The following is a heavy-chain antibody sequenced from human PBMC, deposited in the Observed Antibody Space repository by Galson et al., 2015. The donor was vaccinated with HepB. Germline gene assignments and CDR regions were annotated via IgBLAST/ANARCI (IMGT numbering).Heavy chain of an antibody. D-gene: IGHD6-19*01. V-gene: IGHV4-4*07. CDR2: IYTSGST. CDR1: GGSISSYY. Sequence: ETLSLTCTVSGGSISSYYWSWIRQPAGKGLEWIGRIYTSGSTNYNPSLKSRVTMSVDTSKNQFSLKLSSVTAADTAVYYCARVVGGSSGWYAGIYVYFDLWGRGTLVTVSS. J-gene: IGHJ2*01. CDR3: ARVVGGSSGWYAGIYVYFDL.